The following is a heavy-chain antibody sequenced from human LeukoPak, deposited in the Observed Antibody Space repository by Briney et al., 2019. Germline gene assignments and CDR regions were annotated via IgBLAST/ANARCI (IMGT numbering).Heavy chain of an antibody. V-gene: IGHV3-66*01. CDR2: IYSGGGT. D-gene: IGHD4-17*01. J-gene: IGHJ4*02. CDR3: ARDFGDYFFDC. CDR1: GFTFSNYA. Sequence: PGGSLRLSCAASGFTFSNYAMTWVRQAPGRGLEWVSFIYSGGGTFYADSVKGRFTISRDDSKNTLYLQLNSLRAEDTAVYYCARDFGDYFFDCWGQGTLVTVSS.